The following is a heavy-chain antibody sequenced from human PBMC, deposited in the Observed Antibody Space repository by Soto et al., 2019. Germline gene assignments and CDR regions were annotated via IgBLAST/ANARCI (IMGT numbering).Heavy chain of an antibody. CDR1: GGSISSSNW. CDR3: ARAGDIVLMVYGGWFDP. D-gene: IGHD2-8*01. CDR2: IYHSGST. V-gene: IGHV4-4*02. J-gene: IGHJ5*02. Sequence: SETLSLTCAVSGGSISSSNWWSWVRQPPGKGLEWIGEIYHSGSTNYNPSLKSRVTISVDKSKNQFSLKLSSVTAADTAVYYCARAGDIVLMVYGGWFDPWGQGTLVTVSS.